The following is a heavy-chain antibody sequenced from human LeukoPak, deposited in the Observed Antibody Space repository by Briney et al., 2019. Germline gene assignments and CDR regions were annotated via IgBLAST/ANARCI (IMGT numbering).Heavy chain of an antibody. CDR3: ARALDYDFWSGYSY. CDR1: GFTFSSYA. Sequence: PGGSLRLSCAASGFTFSSYAMSWVRQAPGKGLEWVSAISGSGGSTYYADSVKGRFTISRDNSKNTLYLQMNSLRAEDTAVYYCARALDYDFWSGYSYWGQGTLVTVSS. CDR2: ISGSGGST. J-gene: IGHJ4*02. V-gene: IGHV3-23*01. D-gene: IGHD3-3*01.